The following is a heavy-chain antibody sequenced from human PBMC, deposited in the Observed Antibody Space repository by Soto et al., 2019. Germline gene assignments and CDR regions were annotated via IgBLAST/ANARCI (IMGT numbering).Heavy chain of an antibody. Sequence: QVQLQESGPGLVKPSQTLSLTCTVSGGSISSGDYYWSWIRQPPGKGLEWIGYIYYSGSTYYNPALKSRVTISVDTSKNQFSLKLSSVTAADTAVYYCAREGDSSGYYWDYWGQGTLVTVSS. J-gene: IGHJ4*02. CDR2: IYYSGST. D-gene: IGHD3-22*01. CDR3: AREGDSSGYYWDY. V-gene: IGHV4-30-4*01. CDR1: GGSISSGDYY.